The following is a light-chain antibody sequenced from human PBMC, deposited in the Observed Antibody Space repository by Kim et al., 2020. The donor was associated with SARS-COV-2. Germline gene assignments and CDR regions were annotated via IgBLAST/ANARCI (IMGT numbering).Light chain of an antibody. J-gene: IGKJ5*01. CDR2: DAS. CDR3: QQRSNWPPIT. CDR1: QSVSNY. Sequence: PGERATLSCRASQSVSNYLAWYQQKPGQAPRLLIYDASTRATGVPARFSGSGSGTDFTLTISSLEPEDFAVYYCQQRSNWPPITLGQGTRL. V-gene: IGKV3-11*01.